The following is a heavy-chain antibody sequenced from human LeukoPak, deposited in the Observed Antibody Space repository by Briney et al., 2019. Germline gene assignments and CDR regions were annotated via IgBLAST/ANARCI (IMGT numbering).Heavy chain of an antibody. CDR2: IYTSGST. D-gene: IGHD2-2*01. CDR1: GGSISSYY. Sequence: SEILSLTCTVSGGSISSYYWSWIRQPAGKGLEWIGRIYTSGSTNYNPSLKSRVTMSVDTSKNQFSLKLSSVTAADTAVYYCARSPQPADIVVVPAATPNARGDWFDPWGQGTLVTVSS. CDR3: ARSPQPADIVVVPAATPNARGDWFDP. V-gene: IGHV4-4*07. J-gene: IGHJ5*02.